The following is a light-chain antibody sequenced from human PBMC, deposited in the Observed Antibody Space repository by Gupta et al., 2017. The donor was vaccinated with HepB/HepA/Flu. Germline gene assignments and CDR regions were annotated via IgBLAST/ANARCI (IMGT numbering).Light chain of an antibody. CDR1: SSDVGGYNY. CDR2: DVS. Sequence: QSALTQPRSVSGSPGQSVTISGTGTSSDVGGYNYVSWYQQHPGKAPKLIIYDVSKRLSGVPDRFSGSKSGNTASLTISGLKDEDEADYSCCSDAGSYILYVFGTGTKVTVL. J-gene: IGLJ1*01. V-gene: IGLV2-11*01. CDR3: CSDAGSYILYV.